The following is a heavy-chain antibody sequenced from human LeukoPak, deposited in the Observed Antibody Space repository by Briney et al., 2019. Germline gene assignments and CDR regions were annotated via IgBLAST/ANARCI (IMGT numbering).Heavy chain of an antibody. Sequence: PSETLSLTCTVSGGSISSTSYYWGWIRQPPGKGLEWIGSIYYSWDTYYNPSLKSRVTISVDTSKNQFSLKLSSVTAADTAVYYCARGGFTDSSGYYEDYWGQGTLVTVSS. J-gene: IGHJ4*02. CDR1: GGSISSTSYY. CDR3: ARGGFTDSSGYYEDY. V-gene: IGHV4-39*01. CDR2: IYYSWDT. D-gene: IGHD3-22*01.